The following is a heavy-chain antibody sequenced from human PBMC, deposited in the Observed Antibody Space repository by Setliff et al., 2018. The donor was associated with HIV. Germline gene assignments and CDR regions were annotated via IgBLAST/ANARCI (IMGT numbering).Heavy chain of an antibody. CDR3: ARDRGRYGDYRDFDY. J-gene: IGHJ4*02. V-gene: IGHV1-2*02. CDR2: SNPNSGDT. CDR1: GYTFTDYS. Sequence: ASVKVSCKASGYTFTDYSIHWVRQAPGQGLEWMGWSNPNSGDTKYAHNFEGRVTMTRDTSISTFYMEVTRLTSDDTAVYYCARDRGRYGDYRDFDYWGQGALVTVSS. D-gene: IGHD4-17*01.